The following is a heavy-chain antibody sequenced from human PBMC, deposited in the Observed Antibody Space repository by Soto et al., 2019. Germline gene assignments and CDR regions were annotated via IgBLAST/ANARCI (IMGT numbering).Heavy chain of an antibody. V-gene: IGHV3-33*01. Sequence: QVQLVESGGGVVQPGRSLRLSCAASGFTFNSYGMHWVRQAPGKGLEWVAVIWFDGRNENYADSVKGRFTISRDNSKNTLYLQMNRLRGDDTAVYYCARAFRGGDYAWNYYYYGMDIWGQGTTVTVSS. CDR1: GFTFNSYG. D-gene: IGHD4-17*01. CDR3: ARAFRGGDYAWNYYYYGMDI. CDR2: IWFDGRNE. J-gene: IGHJ6*02.